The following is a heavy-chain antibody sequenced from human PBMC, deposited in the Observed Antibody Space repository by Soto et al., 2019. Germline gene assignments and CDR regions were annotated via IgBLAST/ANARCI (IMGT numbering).Heavy chain of an antibody. CDR1: GGSISSYY. V-gene: IGHV4-59*01. D-gene: IGHD3-10*01. CDR2: IYYSGST. J-gene: IGHJ4*02. Sequence: SETLSLTCTVSGGSISSYYWSWIRQPPGKGLEYIGYIYYSGSTNYNPSLKSRVTMSVDTSMNQFSLKLSSVTAADTAVYYCARHYGSGSYPLDFWGQGTLVNVSS. CDR3: ARHYGSGSYPLDF.